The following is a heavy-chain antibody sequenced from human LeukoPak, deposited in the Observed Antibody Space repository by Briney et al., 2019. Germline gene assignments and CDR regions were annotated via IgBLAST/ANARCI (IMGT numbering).Heavy chain of an antibody. D-gene: IGHD3-3*01. CDR2: IYYSGST. CDR1: GGSISSYH. J-gene: IGHJ5*02. Sequence: SSETLSLTCTVSGGSISSYHWSLIRQPPGKGLEWIGHIYYSGSTNYNPSLKSRVTISVDTSKNQFSLKLRSVTAADTAVYYCARLEGPGYYDFWSGYYGCWFDHWGQGTLVTVSS. V-gene: IGHV4-59*08. CDR3: ARLEGPGYYDFWSGYYGCWFDH.